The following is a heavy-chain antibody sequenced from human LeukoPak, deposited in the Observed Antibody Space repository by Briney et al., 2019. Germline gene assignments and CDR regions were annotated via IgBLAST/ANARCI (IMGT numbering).Heavy chain of an antibody. CDR2: ISYDGSNK. J-gene: IGHJ4*02. Sequence: PGGSLGLSCAASGFTFSSYGMHWVRQAPGRGLEWVAVISYDGSNKYYADSVKGRFTISRDNSKNTLYLQMNSLRAEDTAVYYCAKAREPYGDYAFDYWGQGTLVTVPS. D-gene: IGHD4-17*01. CDR1: GFTFSSYG. CDR3: AKAREPYGDYAFDY. V-gene: IGHV3-30*18.